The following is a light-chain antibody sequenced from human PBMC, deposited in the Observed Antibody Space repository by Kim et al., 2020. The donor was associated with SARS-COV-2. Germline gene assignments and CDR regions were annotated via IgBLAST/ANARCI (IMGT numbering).Light chain of an antibody. CDR2: GAS. J-gene: IGKJ2*01. CDR1: QSVRSNY. Sequence: LSPGERSTLACRASQSVRSNYLAWYQQKRGQAPRLLIYGASTRATGIPDRFSGSGSGTDFSLTISRLEPEDFAVYYCQQYGSSQYTFGQGTKLEI. CDR3: QQYGSSQYT. V-gene: IGKV3-20*01.